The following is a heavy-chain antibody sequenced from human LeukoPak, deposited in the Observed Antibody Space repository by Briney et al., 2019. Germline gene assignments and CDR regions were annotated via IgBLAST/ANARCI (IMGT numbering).Heavy chain of an antibody. Sequence: ASVKVSCKVSGYTLTELSMHWVRQAPGQGLEWMGWINPNSGGTNYAQKFQGRVTMTRDTSISTAYMELSRLRSDDTAVYYCARERYQTTVVTLYYFDYWGQGTLVTVSS. CDR2: INPNSGGT. J-gene: IGHJ4*02. CDR3: ARERYQTTVVTLYYFDY. V-gene: IGHV1-2*02. CDR1: GYTLTELS. D-gene: IGHD4-23*01.